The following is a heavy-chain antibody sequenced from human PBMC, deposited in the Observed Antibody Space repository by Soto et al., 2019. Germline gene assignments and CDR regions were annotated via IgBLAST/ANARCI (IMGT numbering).Heavy chain of an antibody. V-gene: IGHV4-34*01. J-gene: IGHJ4*02. D-gene: IGHD5-18*01. CDR3: ARGRGYNY. CDR2: INHSGDN. Sequence: SYTLSLTCAVYGGSYSGYYWSPIRQPTGKGLEWIGDINHSGDNDHKTSVKSRVTRSVDTSKNQFSLKRSSVTAAGRAVYYCARGRGYNYWGQGTLVTVSA. CDR1: GGSYSGYY.